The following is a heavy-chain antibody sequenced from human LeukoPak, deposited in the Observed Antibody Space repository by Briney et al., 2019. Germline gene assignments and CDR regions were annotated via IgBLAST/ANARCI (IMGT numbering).Heavy chain of an antibody. J-gene: IGHJ4*02. D-gene: IGHD6-13*01. CDR3: ARAGPSSSWHQFDY. V-gene: IGHV3-66*01. CDR2: IYSGGRT. Sequence: QPGGTLRLSCAASGFTFSSYGMSWVRQAPGKGLEWVSVIYSGGRTYYADSVKGRFTISRDNSKNTLYLQMNRLRAEDTAVYYCARAGPSSSWHQFDYWGQGTLVTVSS. CDR1: GFTFSSYG.